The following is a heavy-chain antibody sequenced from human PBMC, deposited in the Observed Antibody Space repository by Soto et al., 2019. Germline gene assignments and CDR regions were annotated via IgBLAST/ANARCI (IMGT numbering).Heavy chain of an antibody. J-gene: IGHJ4*02. CDR1: GGSFSGYY. CDR2: INHSGST. D-gene: IGHD1-1*01. Sequence: SETLSLTCAVYGGSFSGYYWTWIRQPPGTGLEWIGEINHSGSTNYNPSLKSRVTISVDTSKNQFSLKLTSVTAADTAVYYCARDNITGLFDYWGQGALVTVSS. CDR3: ARDNITGLFDY. V-gene: IGHV4-34*01.